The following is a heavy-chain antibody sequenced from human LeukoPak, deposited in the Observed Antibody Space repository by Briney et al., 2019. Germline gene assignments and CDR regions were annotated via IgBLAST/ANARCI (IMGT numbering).Heavy chain of an antibody. CDR2: ISTASDYI. V-gene: IGHV3-21*01. CDR3: ARERDIVVVPALDY. Sequence: GGSLRLSCAASGFTFSTYDMNWVRQTSGKGLEWVSSISTASDYIYYADSVKGRFTISRDNSKNTLYLQMNSLRAEDTAVYYCARERDIVVVPALDYWGQGTLVTVSS. D-gene: IGHD2-2*01. J-gene: IGHJ4*02. CDR1: GFTFSTYD.